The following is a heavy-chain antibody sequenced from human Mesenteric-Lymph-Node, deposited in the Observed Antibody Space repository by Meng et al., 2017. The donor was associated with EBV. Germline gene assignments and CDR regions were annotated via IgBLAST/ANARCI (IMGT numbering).Heavy chain of an antibody. CDR3: AREGIAAATNWGYYFDY. Sequence: GQLVQAGAEVKKAGSSVKVSCKASGVTFSSYAISWVRQAPGQGLEWMGGIIPIFGTSNYAQKFQGRVTITADESTSTAYMELSGLRSEDTAVFYCAREGIAAATNWGYYFDYWGQGTLVTVSS. CDR1: GVTFSSYA. V-gene: IGHV1-69*01. CDR2: IIPIFGTS. D-gene: IGHD6-13*01. J-gene: IGHJ4*02.